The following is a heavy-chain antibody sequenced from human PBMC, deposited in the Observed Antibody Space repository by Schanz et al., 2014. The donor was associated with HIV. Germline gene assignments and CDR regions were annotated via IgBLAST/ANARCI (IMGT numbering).Heavy chain of an antibody. CDR3: AGARVLRDLEWPPSYHHYGMHV. D-gene: IGHD3-3*01. Sequence: QVQLRQSGAGLLKPSETLSLTCDVYGGSFSGYVWSWIRQAPGKGLEWIGEITDDGTTDYKSSLKSRVTISVDTSKNQFSLKLRSATDADVAVYYCAGARVLRDLEWPPSYHHYGMHVWGQGTTVIV. J-gene: IGHJ6*02. V-gene: IGHV4-34*01. CDR1: GGSFSGYV. CDR2: ITDDGTT.